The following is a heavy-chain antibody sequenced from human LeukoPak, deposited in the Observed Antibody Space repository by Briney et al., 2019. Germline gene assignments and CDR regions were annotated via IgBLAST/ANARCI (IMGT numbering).Heavy chain of an antibody. CDR1: HYSISSNYY. Sequence: PSETLSLTCTVSHYSISSNYYWGWIRQPPGKGLEWIGSIYHSGSTYYNPSLKSRVTISVDTSKNQFSLKLTSVTAADTAVYYCARSSGYMSYWGQEPWSPSPQ. CDR2: IYHSGST. V-gene: IGHV4-38-2*02. J-gene: IGHJ4*01. CDR3: ARSSGYMSY. D-gene: IGHD3-22*01.